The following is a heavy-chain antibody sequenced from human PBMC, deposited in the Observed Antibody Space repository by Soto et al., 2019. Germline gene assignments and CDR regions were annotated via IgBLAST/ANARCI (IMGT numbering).Heavy chain of an antibody. J-gene: IGHJ5*02. D-gene: IGHD6-19*01. Sequence: SETLSLTCSVSGGSINSGGYFWSWIRQHPGKGLECIGYIYHSGITYYNPSLKSRVTISVDTSKNEFSLQLRSVTAADTAVYFCARCSVAGTGGNWFDPWGQGTLVTVSS. CDR1: GGSINSGGYF. CDR2: IYHSGIT. V-gene: IGHV4-31*03. CDR3: ARCSVAGTGGNWFDP.